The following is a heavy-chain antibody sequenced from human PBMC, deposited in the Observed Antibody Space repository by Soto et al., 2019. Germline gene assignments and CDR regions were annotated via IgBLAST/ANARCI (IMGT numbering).Heavy chain of an antibody. Sequence: QVPLVQSGAEVKKPGASVKVSCKASGYTFTSYYMHWVRQAPGQGLEWMGIINPSGGSTTYAQKFQSRGTMTRATSTSTVYMELSSLRSEDTAVYYCARVGGYSYGGVDYWGQGTLVTVSS. CDR1: GYTFTSYY. V-gene: IGHV1-46*01. D-gene: IGHD5-18*01. CDR3: ARVGGYSYGGVDY. J-gene: IGHJ4*02. CDR2: INPSGGST.